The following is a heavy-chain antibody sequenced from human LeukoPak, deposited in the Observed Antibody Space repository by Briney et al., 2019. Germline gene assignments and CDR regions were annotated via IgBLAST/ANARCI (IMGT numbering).Heavy chain of an antibody. D-gene: IGHD3-22*01. Sequence: SETLSLTCAVYGGSFSGYYWSWIRQPPGKGLEWIGEINHSGSTNYSPSLKSRVTISVDTSKNQFSLKLSSVTAADTAVYYCARDYYYDSSGYRPWGQGTLVTVSS. CDR2: INHSGST. V-gene: IGHV4-34*01. CDR3: ARDYYYDSSGYRP. J-gene: IGHJ5*02. CDR1: GGSFSGYY.